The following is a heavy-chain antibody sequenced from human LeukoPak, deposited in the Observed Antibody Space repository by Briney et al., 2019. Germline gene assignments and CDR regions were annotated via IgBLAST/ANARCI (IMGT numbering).Heavy chain of an antibody. CDR1: GYTFTNHG. CDR3: ARDCSSTSCYNVY. CDR2: ISTYNGDT. D-gene: IGHD2-2*02. V-gene: IGHV1-18*01. Sequence: ASVKVSCKASGYTFTNHGFSWVRQAPGQGLEWMGWISTYNGDTNYAQNLQGRVTMTTDTSTSTAYMEMRGLTSDDTPVYYCARDCSSTSCYNVYWGQGTLVTVSS. J-gene: IGHJ4*02.